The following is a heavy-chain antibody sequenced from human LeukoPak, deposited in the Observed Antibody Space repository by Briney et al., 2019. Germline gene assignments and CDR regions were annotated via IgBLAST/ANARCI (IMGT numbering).Heavy chain of an antibody. CDR2: INTGNGNT. CDR3: ARSHGSGSYYTS. D-gene: IGHD3-10*01. Sequence: GASVKVSCKASGYTFTNYAMHWVRQAPGQRLEWMGWINTGNGNTKYSQEFQGRVTITRDTSASTAYMELGSLRSEDMAVYYCARSHGSGSYYTSWGQGTLVTVSS. J-gene: IGHJ5*02. V-gene: IGHV1-3*03. CDR1: GYTFTNYA.